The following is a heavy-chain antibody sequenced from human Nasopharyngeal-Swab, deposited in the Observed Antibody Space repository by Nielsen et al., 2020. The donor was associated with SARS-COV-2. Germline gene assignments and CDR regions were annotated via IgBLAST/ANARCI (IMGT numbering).Heavy chain of an antibody. CDR2: IKSKTDGGTT. CDR1: GFTFSNAW. V-gene: IGHV3-15*01. Sequence: GESLKISCAASGFTFSNAWMSWVRQAPGKGLEWVGRIKSKTDGGTTDYAAPVKGRFTISRDDSKNTLYLQMNSLKTEDTAAYYCTLDGFPPSYYYYYYGMDVWGQGTTVTVSS. CDR3: TLDGFPPSYYYYYYGMDV. D-gene: IGHD3-3*01. J-gene: IGHJ6*02.